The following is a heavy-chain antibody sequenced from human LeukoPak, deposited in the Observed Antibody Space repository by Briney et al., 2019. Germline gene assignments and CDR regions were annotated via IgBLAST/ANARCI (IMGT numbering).Heavy chain of an antibody. CDR2: IYTSGST. D-gene: IGHD3-3*01. CDR1: GGSISSYY. CDR3: AKGPYYDFWSGYYYYYYMDV. Sequence: PSETLSLTCTVSGGSISSYYWSWIRQPPGKGLEWIGYIYTSGSTNYNPSLKSRVTISVDTSKNQFSLKLSSVTAADTAVYYCAKGPYYDFWSGYYYYYYMDVWGKGTMVTVSS. J-gene: IGHJ6*03. V-gene: IGHV4-4*09.